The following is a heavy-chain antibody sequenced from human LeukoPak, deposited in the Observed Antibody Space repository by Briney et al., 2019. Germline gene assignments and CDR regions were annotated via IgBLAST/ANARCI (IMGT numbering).Heavy chain of an antibody. Sequence: PGGSLRLSCAASGFTFSSYSMNWVRQAPGKGLEWVSSISSSSSYIYYADSVKGRFTISRDNAKNSLYLQMNSLRAEDTAVYYCAKGDIVVVVAATPWFDPWGQGTLVTVSS. V-gene: IGHV3-21*04. D-gene: IGHD2-15*01. CDR2: ISSSSSYI. J-gene: IGHJ5*02. CDR1: GFTFSSYS. CDR3: AKGDIVVVVAATPWFDP.